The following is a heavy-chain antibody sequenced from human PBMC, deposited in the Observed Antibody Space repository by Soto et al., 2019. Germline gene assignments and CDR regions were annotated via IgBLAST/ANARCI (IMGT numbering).Heavy chain of an antibody. CDR1: GFTFSSYA. CDR3: ARPLVLGYCSGGSCYVFDY. D-gene: IGHD2-15*01. CDR2: ISYDGSNK. V-gene: IGHV3-30-3*01. J-gene: IGHJ4*02. Sequence: RGGSLRLSCAASGFTFSSYAMHWVRQAPGKGLEWVAVISYDGSNKYYADSVKGRFTISRDNSKNTLYLQMNSLRAEDTAVYYCARPLVLGYCSGGSCYVFDYWGQGTLVTV.